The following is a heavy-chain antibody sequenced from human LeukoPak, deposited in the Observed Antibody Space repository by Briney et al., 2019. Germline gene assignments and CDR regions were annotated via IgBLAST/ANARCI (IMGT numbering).Heavy chain of an antibody. J-gene: IGHJ3*02. CDR3: AKDVGFI. Sequence: PGGSLRLSCAASGFTFDDYAMHWVRQAPGKGLEGVSLISWDGGSTYYADSVRGRFTISRDNSKNTLYLQMNSLRAEDTAVYYCAKDVGFIWGQGTMVTVSS. CDR1: GFTFDDYA. CDR2: ISWDGGST. D-gene: IGHD3-10*01. V-gene: IGHV3-43D*03.